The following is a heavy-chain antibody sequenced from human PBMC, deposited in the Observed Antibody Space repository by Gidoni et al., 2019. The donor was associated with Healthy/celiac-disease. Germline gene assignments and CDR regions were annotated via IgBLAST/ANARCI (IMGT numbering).Heavy chain of an antibody. V-gene: IGHV1-8*01. J-gene: IGHJ5*02. CDR2: MNPNSGNT. Sequence: VQLVQSGAEVKTPGASVKVSCKASGYTFTSYAINWVRQATGQGLEWMGWMNPNSGNTGYAQKFQGRVTMTRNTSISTAYMELSSLRSEDTAVYYCARKAYDILTGYYFGNWFDPWGQGTLVTVSS. CDR1: GYTFTSYA. CDR3: ARKAYDILTGYYFGNWFDP. D-gene: IGHD3-9*01.